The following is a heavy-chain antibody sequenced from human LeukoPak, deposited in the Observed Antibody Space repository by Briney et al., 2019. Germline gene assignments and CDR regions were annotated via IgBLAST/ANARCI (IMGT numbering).Heavy chain of an antibody. CDR2: IRYDGSNT. CDR1: GFTFSNYG. D-gene: IGHD6-19*01. J-gene: IGHJ4*02. CDR3: ARDPSEYSSGWYNFDY. Sequence: GGSLRLSCVASGFTFSNYGMHWVRQAPGRGLEWVAFIRYDGSNTYYADSVKGRFTISRDNSKNTLYLQMNSLRAEDTAVYYCARDPSEYSSGWYNFDYWGQGTLVTVSS. V-gene: IGHV3-30*02.